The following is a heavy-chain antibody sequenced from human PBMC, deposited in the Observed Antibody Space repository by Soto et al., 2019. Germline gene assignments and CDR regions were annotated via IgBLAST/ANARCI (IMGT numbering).Heavy chain of an antibody. D-gene: IGHD4-17*01. Sequence: PSETLSLTCTFSGGSIISYYWSWIRQPPGKGLEWIGYIYYSGSTNYNPSLKSRVTISVDTSKNQFSLKLSSVTAADTAVYYCARDRYGDYVGWFDPWGQGTLVTVSS. V-gene: IGHV4-59*01. CDR2: IYYSGST. CDR3: ARDRYGDYVGWFDP. CDR1: GGSIISYY. J-gene: IGHJ5*02.